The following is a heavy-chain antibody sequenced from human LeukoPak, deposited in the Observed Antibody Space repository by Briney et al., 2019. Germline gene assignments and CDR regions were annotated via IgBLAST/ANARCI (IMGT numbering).Heavy chain of an antibody. V-gene: IGHV3-30-3*01. CDR1: GFTFSSYA. Sequence: HPGGSLRLSCAASGFTFSSYAMHWVRQAPGKGLEWVAVISYDGSNKYYADSVKGRFTISRDNSKNTPYLQMNSLRAEDTAVYYCASANTGYCSSTSCYALDYWGQGTLVTVSS. CDR2: ISYDGSNK. CDR3: ASANTGYCSSTSCYALDY. J-gene: IGHJ4*02. D-gene: IGHD2-2*01.